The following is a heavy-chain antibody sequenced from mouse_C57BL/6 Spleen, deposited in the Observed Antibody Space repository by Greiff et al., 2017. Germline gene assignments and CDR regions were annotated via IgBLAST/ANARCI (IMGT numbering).Heavy chain of an antibody. D-gene: IGHD1-1*01. J-gene: IGHJ2*01. CDR1: GYTFTSYW. Sequence: QVQLQQPGAELVKPGASVKLSCKASGYTFTSYWMHWVKQRPGQGLEWIGMIHPNSGSTNYNEKFKSKATLTVDKSSSTAYMQLSSLTSEDSAVYYCAREGFITTVVAFDDWGKGTTLTVSS. CDR2: IHPNSGST. V-gene: IGHV1-64*01. CDR3: AREGFITTVVAFDD.